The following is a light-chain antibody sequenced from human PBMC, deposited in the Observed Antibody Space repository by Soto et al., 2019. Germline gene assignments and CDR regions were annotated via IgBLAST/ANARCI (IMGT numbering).Light chain of an antibody. J-gene: IGKJ1*01. CDR2: RAS. Sequence: DIVMTQSPDSLAVSLGERATINCKSSQSVLYSSNNKNYLAWYQQKPGQPPKLLIYRASTRESGVPDRFSGSGSGTDITLTISSPQSEDVAVYYCQQYYSTPPTFGQGTKVEIK. CDR1: QSVLYSSNNKNY. CDR3: QQYYSTPPT. V-gene: IGKV4-1*01.